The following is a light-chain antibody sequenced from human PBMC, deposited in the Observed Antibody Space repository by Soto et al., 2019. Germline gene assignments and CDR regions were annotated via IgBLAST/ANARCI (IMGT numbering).Light chain of an antibody. CDR3: QQYNDWFSIT. V-gene: IGKV3-11*01. Sequence: EIVLTQSPATLSLSPGERATLSCRASQSVSSYLAWYQQKPGQAPRLLIYDASNRATGIPARFSGSGSGTEFTLTISSLQSEDFGVYYCQQYNDWFSITFGQGTRLEI. CDR2: DAS. CDR1: QSVSSY. J-gene: IGKJ5*01.